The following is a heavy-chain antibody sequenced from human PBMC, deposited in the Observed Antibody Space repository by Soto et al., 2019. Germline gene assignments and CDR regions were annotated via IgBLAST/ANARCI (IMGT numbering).Heavy chain of an antibody. J-gene: IGHJ6*02. CDR3: ARGGYCSSTSCPDSPYYYYYGMDV. Sequence: SVKVSCKASVGTFCGYAISWVRQAPGQGLEWMGGIIPIFGTANYAQKFQGRVTITADESTSTAYMELSSLRSEDTAVYYCARGGYCSSTSCPDSPYYYYYGMDVWGQGTTVTVSS. V-gene: IGHV1-69*13. CDR2: IIPIFGTA. CDR1: VGTFCGYA. D-gene: IGHD2-2*01.